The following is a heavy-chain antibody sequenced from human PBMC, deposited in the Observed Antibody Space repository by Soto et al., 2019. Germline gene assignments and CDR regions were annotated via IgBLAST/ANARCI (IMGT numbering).Heavy chain of an antibody. CDR3: ARHLGGRTLMVDWFDP. Sequence: SETLSLTCTVSGSSISSSSYYWGWIRQPPGKGLEWIGSIYYSGSTYYNPSLKSRVTISVDTSKNQFSLKLSSVTAADTAVYYCARHLGGRTLMVDWFDPWGQGTLVTVSS. V-gene: IGHV4-39*01. CDR2: IYYSGST. D-gene: IGHD2-8*01. J-gene: IGHJ5*02. CDR1: GSSISSSSYY.